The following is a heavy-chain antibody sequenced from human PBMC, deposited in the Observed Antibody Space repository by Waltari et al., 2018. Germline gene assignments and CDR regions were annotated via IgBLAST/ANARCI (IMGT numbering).Heavy chain of an antibody. CDR3: ARSGGSANRYFDL. J-gene: IGHJ2*01. V-gene: IGHV5-51*01. CDR2: IYPGDSDT. D-gene: IGHD6-25*01. Sequence: EVQLVQSGAEVKKSGESLKISCKGSGYNFTNYWIGWVRQMPGKGLVWMGIIYPGDSDTRYSPSFQGQVTISADKSISTAYLQWSNLDSSDTAMYYCARSGGSANRYFDLWGRGTLVTVFS. CDR1: GYNFTNYW.